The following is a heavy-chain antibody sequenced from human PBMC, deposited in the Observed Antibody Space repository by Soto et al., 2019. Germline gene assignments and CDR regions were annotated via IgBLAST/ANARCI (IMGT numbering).Heavy chain of an antibody. CDR2: IWYDGSNK. V-gene: IGHV3-33*01. J-gene: IGHJ3*02. CDR3: ARGIVVVPAATMGTDAFDI. Sequence: QVQLVESGGGVVQPGRSLRLSCAASGFTFGSYGMHWVRQAPGKGLEWVAVIWYDGSNKYYADSVKGRFTISRDNSKNTLYLQMNSLRAEDTAVFYCARGIVVVPAATMGTDAFDIWGQGTMVTVSS. D-gene: IGHD2-2*01. CDR1: GFTFGSYG.